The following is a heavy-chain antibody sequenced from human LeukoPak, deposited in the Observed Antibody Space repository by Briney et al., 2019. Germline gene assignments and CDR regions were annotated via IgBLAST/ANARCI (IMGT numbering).Heavy chain of an antibody. J-gene: IGHJ4*02. V-gene: IGHV3-53*05. CDR1: GFTVSSNH. D-gene: IGHD5-18*01. CDR2: IYSGGST. CDR3: ASTKYSYGYFFPPGGY. Sequence: PGGSLRLSCAASGFTVSSNHMSWVRQAPGKGLEWVSVIYSGGSTDYADSVKGRFTISRDNLKNTLYLQMNSLRAEDTAVYYCASTKYSYGYFFPPGGYWGQGTLVTVSS.